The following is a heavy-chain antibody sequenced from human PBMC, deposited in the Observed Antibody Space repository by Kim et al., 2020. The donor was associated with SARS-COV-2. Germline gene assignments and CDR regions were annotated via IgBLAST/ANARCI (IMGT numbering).Heavy chain of an antibody. V-gene: IGHV3-74*01. Sequence: GGSLRLSCAASGFTFSSYWMHWVRQAPGKGLVWVSRINSDWSSTSYADSVKGRFTISRDNAKNTLYLQMNSLRAEDTAVYYCARARYSSGWGDYFDYWGQGPLVTVSS. D-gene: IGHD6-19*01. CDR2: INSDWSST. CDR1: GFTFSSYW. J-gene: IGHJ4*02. CDR3: ARARYSSGWGDYFDY.